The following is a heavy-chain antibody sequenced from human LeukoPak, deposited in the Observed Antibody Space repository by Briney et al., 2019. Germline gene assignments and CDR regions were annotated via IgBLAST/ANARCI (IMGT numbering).Heavy chain of an antibody. CDR1: GGSISSGDYY. J-gene: IGHJ3*02. V-gene: IGHV4-30-4*08. Sequence: PSQTLSLTCTVSGGSISSGDYYWSWIRQPPGKGLEWFGYIYYSGSTYYNPSLKSRVTISVDTSKNQFSLKLNSVTAADTAVYYCATYCSSTSCYSRYAFDIWGQGTMVTVSS. CDR3: ATYCSSTSCYSRYAFDI. D-gene: IGHD2-2*02. CDR2: IYYSGST.